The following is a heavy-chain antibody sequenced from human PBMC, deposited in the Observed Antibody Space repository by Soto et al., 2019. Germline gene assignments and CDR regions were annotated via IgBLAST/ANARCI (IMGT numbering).Heavy chain of an antibody. D-gene: IGHD2-21*01. V-gene: IGHV1-69*01. Sequence: QVQLVQSGAEVKKPGSSVKVSCKASGGTFSSYAISWVRQAPGQGLEWMGGIIPIFGTANYAQKFQGRVTITADEYTNTDYMELSGLRSVDTAVYYFERAGHIVVVNAIPPWFDPWGQGTLVTVSS. CDR1: GGTFSSYA. CDR3: ERAGHIVVVNAIPPWFDP. J-gene: IGHJ5*02. CDR2: IIPIFGTA.